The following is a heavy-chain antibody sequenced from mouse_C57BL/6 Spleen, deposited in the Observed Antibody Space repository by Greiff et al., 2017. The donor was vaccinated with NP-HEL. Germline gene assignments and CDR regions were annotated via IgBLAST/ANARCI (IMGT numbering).Heavy chain of an antibody. CDR3: AREGVYSNYAMDY. CDR1: GYSITSGYY. CDR2: ISYDGSN. J-gene: IGHJ4*01. V-gene: IGHV3-6*01. D-gene: IGHD2-5*01. Sequence: EVQLQESGPGLVKPSQSLSLTCSVTGYSITSGYYWNWIRQFPGNKLEWMGYISYDGSNNYNPSLKNRISITRDTSKNQFFLTLNSVTTEDTATYYCAREGVYSNYAMDYWGQGTSVTVSS.